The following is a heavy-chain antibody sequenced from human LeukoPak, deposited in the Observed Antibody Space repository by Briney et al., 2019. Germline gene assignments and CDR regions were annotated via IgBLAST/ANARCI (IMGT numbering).Heavy chain of an antibody. CDR2: IYSGGST. D-gene: IGHD3-22*01. CDR1: GFTVSSNY. J-gene: IGHJ6*04. CDR3: AKLDYYDSSGYYYGTRVDV. V-gene: IGHV3-53*01. Sequence: GGSLRLSCAASGFTVSSNYMSWVRQAPGKGLEWVSVIYSGGSTYYADSVKGRFTISRDNSKNTLYLQMSSLRAEDTAVYYCAKLDYYDSSGYYYGTRVDVWGKGTTVTVSS.